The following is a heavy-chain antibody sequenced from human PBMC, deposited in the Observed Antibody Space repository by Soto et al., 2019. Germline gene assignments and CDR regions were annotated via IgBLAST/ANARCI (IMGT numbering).Heavy chain of an antibody. J-gene: IGHJ4*02. V-gene: IGHV3-23*01. Sequence: EVQLLESGGGLVQPGGSLRLSCAASGFTFSSYAMSGVRQAPGKGLEWVSAISGSGGSTYYADSVKGRFTISRDNSKNTLYLQMNSLRAEDTAVYYCAKDLEIVVVVAATPTSDYWGQGTLVTVSS. CDR3: AKDLEIVVVVAATPTSDY. CDR2: ISGSGGST. CDR1: GFTFSSYA. D-gene: IGHD2-15*01.